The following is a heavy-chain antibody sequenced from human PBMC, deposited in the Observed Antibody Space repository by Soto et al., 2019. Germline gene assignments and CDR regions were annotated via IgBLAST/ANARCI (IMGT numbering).Heavy chain of an antibody. CDR1: SGSFSCYY. V-gene: IGHV4-34*01. Sequence: SETLSLTCSIYSGSFSCYYWSWIRQPPGKGLEWIGEISQSGNTNYSPSLKSRVSISIDTSKRQFSLNLASVSAADTAVYYCARAPKVSGSSQTRPDFWGQGTLVTVSS. CDR3: ARAPKVSGSSQTRPDF. CDR2: ISQSGNT. D-gene: IGHD6-6*01. J-gene: IGHJ4*02.